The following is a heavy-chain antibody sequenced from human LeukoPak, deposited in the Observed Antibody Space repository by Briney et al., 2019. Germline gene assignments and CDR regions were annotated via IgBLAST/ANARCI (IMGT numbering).Heavy chain of an antibody. D-gene: IGHD3-3*01. CDR1: GFTFSSYW. J-gene: IGHJ6*02. V-gene: IGHV3-7*01. Sequence: PGGSLRLSCAASGFTFSSYWMSWVRQAPGKGLEWVANIKRDGSEKYYVDSAKGRFTISRDNAKNSLYLQMNSLRAEDTAVYYCARSLPGGYDFWSGYYMGSYYGMDVWGQGTTVTVSS. CDR3: ARSLPGGYDFWSGYYMGSYYGMDV. CDR2: IKRDGSEK.